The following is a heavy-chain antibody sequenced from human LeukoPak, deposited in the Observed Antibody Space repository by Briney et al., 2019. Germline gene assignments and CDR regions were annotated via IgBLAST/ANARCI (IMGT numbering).Heavy chain of an antibody. CDR1: GDSINSLDL. V-gene: IGHV4-4*02. J-gene: IGHJ4*02. CDR2: MYLSGTT. Sequence: PSETLSLTCTVSGDSINSLDLWSWVRQPPGKGLEGIGEMYLSGTTHSNPSVKSRLTISIDKSTNQFFLNLSSVTAADTAVYYCAGLVGRYSSGLYYYYFDYWGQGTLVTVSS. D-gene: IGHD3-22*01. CDR3: AGLVGRYSSGLYYYYFDY.